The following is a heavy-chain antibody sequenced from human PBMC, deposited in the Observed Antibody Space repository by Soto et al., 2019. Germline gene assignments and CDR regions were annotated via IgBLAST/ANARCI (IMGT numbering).Heavy chain of an antibody. D-gene: IGHD2-21*02. Sequence: EVQLLESGGGLVQAGGSLRLSCADSEFTLSSYSMFWVRHAPGKGLEWVSAISPGSDYIYYADSVKGRFTISRDNSESTLYLQMSSLGADDTAVYYSVQGRPPGGVCSLIDSWGQGNMVTVSS. V-gene: IGHV3-23*01. CDR3: VQGRPPGGVCSLIDS. CDR2: ISPGSDYI. CDR1: EFTLSSYS. J-gene: IGHJ4*02.